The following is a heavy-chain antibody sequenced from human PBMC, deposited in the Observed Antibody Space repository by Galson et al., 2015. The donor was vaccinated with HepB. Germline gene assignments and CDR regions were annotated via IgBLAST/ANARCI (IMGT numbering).Heavy chain of an antibody. CDR2: IYSGGST. D-gene: IGHD2/OR15-2a*01. J-gene: IGHJ6*02. V-gene: IGHV3-66*02. CDR3: AREASIYYAMPV. CDR1: GFTVSSNY. Sequence: SLRLSCAASGFTVSSNYMSWVRQAPGKGLEWVSVIYSGGSTYYADSVKGRFTISRDNSKNTLYLQMNSLRAEDGAVYYCAREASIYYAMPVRGQATTLTLSS.